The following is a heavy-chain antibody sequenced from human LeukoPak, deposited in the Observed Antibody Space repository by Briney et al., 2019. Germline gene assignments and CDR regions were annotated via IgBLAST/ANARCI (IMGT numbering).Heavy chain of an antibody. CDR2: IYYSGST. Sequence: DPSQTLSLTCTVSGGSISSYYWSWIRQPPGKGLEWIGYIYYSGSTNYNPSLKSRVTISVDTSKNQFSLKLSSVTAADTAVYYCARLFSSSPDYWGQGTLVTVSS. CDR3: ARLFSSSPDY. J-gene: IGHJ4*02. V-gene: IGHV4-59*01. D-gene: IGHD6-13*01. CDR1: GGSISSYY.